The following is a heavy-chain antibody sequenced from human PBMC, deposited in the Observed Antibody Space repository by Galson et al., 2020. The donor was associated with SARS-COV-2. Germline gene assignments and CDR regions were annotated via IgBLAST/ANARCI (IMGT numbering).Heavy chain of an antibody. Sequence: SQTLSLTCAVYGGSFSGYYWSWIRQPPGKGLEWIGEINHSGTTNYNPSLKRRVTISIDTSKNQFSLRLSSVTAADRAVYYCAGGLTIFGLEIDYYYYMDVWGKGTSVTVSS. V-gene: IGHV4-34*01. CDR3: AGGLTIFGLEIDYYYYMDV. CDR2: INHSGTT. J-gene: IGHJ6*03. D-gene: IGHD3-3*01. CDR1: GGSFSGYY.